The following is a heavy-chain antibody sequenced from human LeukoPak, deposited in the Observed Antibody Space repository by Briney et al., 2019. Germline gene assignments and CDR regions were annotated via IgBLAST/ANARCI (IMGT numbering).Heavy chain of an antibody. CDR2: IIPIFGTA. CDR3: AREALNTYYYDSSGYCDY. CDR1: GGTFSSYA. J-gene: IGHJ4*02. V-gene: IGHV1-69*13. Sequence: ASVKVSCKASGGTFSSYAISWVRQAPGQGLEWMGGIIPIFGTANYAQKFQGRVTITADESTSTAYMELSSLRSEDTAVYYCAREALNTYYYDSSGYCDYWGQGTLVTVSS. D-gene: IGHD3-22*01.